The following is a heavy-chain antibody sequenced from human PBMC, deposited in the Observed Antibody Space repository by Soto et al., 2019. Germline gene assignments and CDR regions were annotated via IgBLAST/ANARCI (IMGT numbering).Heavy chain of an antibody. J-gene: IGHJ3*02. Sequence: QVQLQGSGPGLVKPSETLSLTCTVFSGSVSSYYWTWIRQPPGKGLEWIGFTYHSGSTNYNPSLNSRVNMSVDTSKNQFSLKLNSVTAADTAVYYCVTGSGSSTSDAFDIWDLGTMVTVSS. CDR3: VTGSGSSTSDAFDI. D-gene: IGHD3-10*01. CDR1: SGSVSSYY. CDR2: TYHSGST. V-gene: IGHV4-59*02.